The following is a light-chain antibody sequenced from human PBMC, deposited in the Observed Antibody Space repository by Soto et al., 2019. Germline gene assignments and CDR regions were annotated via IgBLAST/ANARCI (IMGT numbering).Light chain of an antibody. CDR1: SSDVGGYNY. J-gene: IGLJ1*01. CDR3: SSYTSSSTPGD. Sequence: QSALTQPASVSGSPGQSITISCTGTSSDVGGYNYVSWYQQHPGKAPKLMIYEDSNRPSGVSNRFSGSKSGNTASLTISGLQAEDEADYYCSSYTSSSTPGDFGTGTKVTVL. V-gene: IGLV2-14*01. CDR2: EDS.